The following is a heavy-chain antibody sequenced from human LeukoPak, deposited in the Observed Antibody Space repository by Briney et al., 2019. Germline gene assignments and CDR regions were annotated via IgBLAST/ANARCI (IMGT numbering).Heavy chain of an antibody. CDR1: GGSINNYY. CDR3: AREATVTTLFDY. Sequence: PLETLSLTCAVSGGSINNYYWSWIRQPPGKGLEWIGYISDSGNTNYNPSLKSRVTISVDTSKNQFSLKLSSVTAADTAVYYCAREATVTTLFDYWGQGTLVTVSS. V-gene: IGHV4-59*12. D-gene: IGHD4-11*01. J-gene: IGHJ4*02. CDR2: ISDSGNT.